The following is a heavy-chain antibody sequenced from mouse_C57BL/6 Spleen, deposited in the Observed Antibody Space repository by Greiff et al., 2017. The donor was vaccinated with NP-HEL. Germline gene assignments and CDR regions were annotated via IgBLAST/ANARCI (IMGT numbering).Heavy chain of an antibody. D-gene: IGHD1-1*01. CDR2: ISDGGSYT. J-gene: IGHJ1*03. CDR1: GFTFSSYA. Sequence: EVKLQESGGGLVKPGGSLKLSCAASGFTFSSYAMSWVRQTPEKRLEWVATISDGGSYTYYPDNVKGRFTISRDNAKNNRYLQMSHLKSEDTAMYYCARDKTTVVARYFDVWGTGTTVTVSS. CDR3: ARDKTTVVARYFDV. V-gene: IGHV5-4*01.